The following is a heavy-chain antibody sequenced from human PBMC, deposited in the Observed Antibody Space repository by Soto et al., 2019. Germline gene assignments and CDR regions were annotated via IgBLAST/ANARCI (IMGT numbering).Heavy chain of an antibody. J-gene: IGHJ4*02. D-gene: IGHD3-10*01. CDR1: GYTFTSYG. V-gene: IGHV1-18*01. Sequence: ASVKVSCKASGYTFTSYGMSWVRQAPGQGLEWMGWISAYNGNTNYAQKLQGRVTMTTDTSTSTAYMELRSLRSDDTAVYYCARVTKDGSGIYYLYYFDYWGQGTLVTVSS. CDR2: ISAYNGNT. CDR3: ARVTKDGSGIYYLYYFDY.